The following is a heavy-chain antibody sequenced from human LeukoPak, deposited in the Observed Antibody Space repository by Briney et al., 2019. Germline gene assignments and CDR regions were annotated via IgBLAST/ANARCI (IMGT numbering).Heavy chain of an antibody. D-gene: IGHD3-22*01. Sequence: SETLSLTCTVSGDSISNYYWSWLRPPPGKGLEWIGYIYYSGSTSYNTSLKRRVIISVDTSKNQFFLDLSSVTAADTAVYYCARVAYYYDNSGKAFYFDYWGQGTPVTVSS. CDR3: ARVAYYYDNSGKAFYFDY. V-gene: IGHV4-59*01. CDR2: IYYSGST. J-gene: IGHJ4*02. CDR1: GDSISNYY.